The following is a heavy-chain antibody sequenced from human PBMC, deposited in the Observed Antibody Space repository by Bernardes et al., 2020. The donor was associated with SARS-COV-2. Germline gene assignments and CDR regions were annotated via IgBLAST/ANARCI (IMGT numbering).Heavy chain of an antibody. CDR2: IKSKTDGGTT. Sequence: GGSLRLSCAASGFTFSNAWMSWVRQAPGKGLEWVGRIKSKTDGGTTDYAAPVKGRFTISRDDSKNTLYLQMNSLKTEDTAVYYCTTGQCSGGSCNYVPYRPYYYYGMDVWGQGTTVTVSS. D-gene: IGHD2-15*01. V-gene: IGHV3-15*01. J-gene: IGHJ6*02. CDR3: TTGQCSGGSCNYVPYRPYYYYGMDV. CDR1: GFTFSNAW.